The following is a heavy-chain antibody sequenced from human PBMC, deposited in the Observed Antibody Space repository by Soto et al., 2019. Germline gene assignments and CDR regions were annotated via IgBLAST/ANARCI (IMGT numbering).Heavy chain of an antibody. D-gene: IGHD3-10*01. V-gene: IGHV3-48*01. CDR1: GFTFSSYS. CDR2: ISSSSSTI. J-gene: IGHJ5*02. Sequence: EVQLVESGGGLVQPGGSLRLSCAASGFTFSSYSMNWVRQAPGKGLEWVSYISSSSSTIYYADSVKGRFTISRDNAKNLLYLQMNSLRAEDTAVYYCARDGNMFRGVMWSWGQGTLVTVSS. CDR3: ARDGNMFRGVMWS.